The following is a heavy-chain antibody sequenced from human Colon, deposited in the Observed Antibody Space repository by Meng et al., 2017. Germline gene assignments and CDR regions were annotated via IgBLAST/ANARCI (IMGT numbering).Heavy chain of an antibody. Sequence: GESPKISCVASGFTFSTYWMSWVRLAPGKGLEWVATIKPDGSERYYVDSVKGRLTMSRDNAKNSLYLQMNSLRAEDTAVYYCARGGSYYGDYWGQGTLVTVSS. J-gene: IGHJ4*02. D-gene: IGHD1-26*01. CDR1: GFTFSTYW. V-gene: IGHV3-7*01. CDR2: IKPDGSER. CDR3: ARGGSYYGDY.